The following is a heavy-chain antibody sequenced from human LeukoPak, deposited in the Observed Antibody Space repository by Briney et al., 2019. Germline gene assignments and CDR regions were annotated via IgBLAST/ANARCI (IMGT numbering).Heavy chain of an antibody. CDR1: GGSISSSSYY. V-gene: IGHV4-39*07. J-gene: IGHJ1*01. D-gene: IGHD4-23*01. CDR3: ARGPTTVVTQH. Sequence: SETLSLTCTVSGGSISSSSYYWGWIRQPPGKGLEWIGSIYYSGSTYYNPSLKSRVTISVDTSKNQFSLKLSSVTAADTAVYYCARGPTTVVTQHWGQGTLVTVSS. CDR2: IYYSGST.